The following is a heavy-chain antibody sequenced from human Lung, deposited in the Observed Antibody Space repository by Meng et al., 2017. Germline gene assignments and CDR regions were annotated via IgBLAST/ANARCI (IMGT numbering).Heavy chain of an antibody. CDR2: IDPRSGDT. V-gene: IGHV1-2*06. J-gene: IGHJ4*02. CDR1: GYTFTAYW. CDR3: VRDEDISAAGKLFGDY. D-gene: IGHD6-13*01. Sequence: QVQLVQVGAEVNNPVASVKVSCKTSGYTFTAYWLHWVRQAPGQGLDWMGRIDPRSGDTRYAQKFQGRVTMTRDTSISTTYMELSRLRSDDTAVYYCVRDEDISAAGKLFGDYWGQGTLVTVSS.